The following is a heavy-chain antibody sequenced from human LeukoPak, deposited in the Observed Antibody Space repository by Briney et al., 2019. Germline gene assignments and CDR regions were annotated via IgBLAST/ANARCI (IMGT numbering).Heavy chain of an antibody. CDR1: GFTVSSNY. D-gene: IGHD5-18*01. Sequence: GGALRLSCAASGFTVSSNYMSWVRQPPGKGLEWVSVIYSDRTTYYADSVKGRFTISRDNSKNTLFLQMNSLRVEDTAVYYCARESERRMVTSWFDPWGQGTLVTVSS. CDR2: IYSDRTT. CDR3: ARESERRMVTSWFDP. V-gene: IGHV3-53*01. J-gene: IGHJ5*02.